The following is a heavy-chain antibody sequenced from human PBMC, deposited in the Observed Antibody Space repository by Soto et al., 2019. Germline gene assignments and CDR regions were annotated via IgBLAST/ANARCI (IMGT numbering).Heavy chain of an antibody. Sequence: ASVKVSCKASGYTFTGYYMHWVRQAPGQGLEWMGWINPNSGGTNYAQKFQGRVTMTRDTSISTAYMELSRLRSDDTAVYYCARGIVATISGNFDYWGQGTLVTVSS. D-gene: IGHD5-12*01. CDR3: ARGIVATISGNFDY. CDR2: INPNSGGT. V-gene: IGHV1-2*02. J-gene: IGHJ4*02. CDR1: GYTFTGYY.